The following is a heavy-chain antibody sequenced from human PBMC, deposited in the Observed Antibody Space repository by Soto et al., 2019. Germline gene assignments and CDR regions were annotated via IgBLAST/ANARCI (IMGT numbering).Heavy chain of an antibody. Sequence: QVQLQESGPGLVRPSETLSLTCTVSGGSISRYFWSWVRQSPGKGLEWIGYIFYTGSTTYNPSLKSRVTISIDTSKNQFSLKLSSLTAADTAVYYCAHFSDLEWFDPWGQGTLVTASS. CDR3: AHFSDLEWFDP. D-gene: IGHD2-21*01. CDR2: IFYTGST. CDR1: GGSISRYF. J-gene: IGHJ5*02. V-gene: IGHV4-59*01.